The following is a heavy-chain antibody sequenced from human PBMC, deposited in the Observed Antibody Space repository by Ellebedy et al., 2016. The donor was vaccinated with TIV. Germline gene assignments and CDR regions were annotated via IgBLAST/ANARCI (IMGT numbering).Heavy chain of an antibody. J-gene: IGHJ6*02. Sequence: GESLKISCKGSGYSFTSYWIGWVRQMPGKGLEWMGIIYPGDSDTRYSPSFQGQVTISADKSISTAYLQWSSLKASDTAMYYCARHGNGYGAYYYYGMDVWGQGTTVTVSS. V-gene: IGHV5-51*01. CDR1: GYSFTSYW. D-gene: IGHD5-12*01. CDR3: ARHGNGYGAYYYYGMDV. CDR2: IYPGDSDT.